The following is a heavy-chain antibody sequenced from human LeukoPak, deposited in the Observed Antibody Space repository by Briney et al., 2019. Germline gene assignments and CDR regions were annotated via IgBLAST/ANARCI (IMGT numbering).Heavy chain of an antibody. J-gene: IGHJ3*02. CDR1: GYTFTGYY. D-gene: IGHD3-3*01. CDR2: INPNSGGT. Sequence: ASVKVSCKASGYTFTGYYMHWVRQAPGQGLEWMGWINPNSGGTNYAQKFQGRVTMTRDTSISTAYMELSRLRSDDTAVYYCARGNYDFWSGYYHDAFDIWGQGTMVTVSS. CDR3: ARGNYDFWSGYYHDAFDI. V-gene: IGHV1-2*02.